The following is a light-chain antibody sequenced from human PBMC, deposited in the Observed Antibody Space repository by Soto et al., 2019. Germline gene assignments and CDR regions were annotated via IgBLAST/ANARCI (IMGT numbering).Light chain of an antibody. Sequence: IVLTQSPGTLSLSPGERATLSCRASQNVTKSLAWYQQKPGQAPRLLIYGASSRATGIPDRFSGSGSGTEFTLTISSLQSEDFAVYYCQQYNYWPPWTFGQGTKVDI. V-gene: IGKV3D-15*01. CDR2: GAS. CDR1: QNVTKS. CDR3: QQYNYWPPWT. J-gene: IGKJ1*01.